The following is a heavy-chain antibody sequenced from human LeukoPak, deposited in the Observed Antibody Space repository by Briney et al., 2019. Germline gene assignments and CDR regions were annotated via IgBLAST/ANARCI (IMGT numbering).Heavy chain of an antibody. J-gene: IGHJ4*02. CDR3: ARSLSSRFSGPRRPYYFDY. CDR1: GFTFSSYW. V-gene: IGHV3-23*01. CDR2: ISSSGGNT. D-gene: IGHD3-16*02. Sequence: GGSLRLSCAASGFTFSSYWMSWVRQAPGKGLQWVSGISSSGGNTYYLDSVKGRFTISRDNSKNTLYLQMNSLRAEDTAVYYCARSLSSRFSGPRRPYYFDYWGQGTLVTVSS.